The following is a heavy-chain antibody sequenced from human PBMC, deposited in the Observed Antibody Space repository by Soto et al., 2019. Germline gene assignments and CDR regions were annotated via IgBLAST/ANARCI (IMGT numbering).Heavy chain of an antibody. Sequence: XAVKVACKASGDPLTTYDISWVRQASGQGLEWMGWMNPSNGNTGYAQKFQGRVTMTRNTSISTVYMELSGLRPDDTAVYYCARRKERSGPHYFDYWGQGTRVTVS. D-gene: IGHD6-25*01. CDR1: GDPLTTYD. J-gene: IGHJ4*02. V-gene: IGHV1-8*02. CDR2: MNPSNGNT. CDR3: ARRKERSGPHYFDY.